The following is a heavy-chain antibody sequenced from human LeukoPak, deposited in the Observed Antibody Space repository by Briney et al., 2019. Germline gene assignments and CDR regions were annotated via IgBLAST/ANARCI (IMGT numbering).Heavy chain of an antibody. CDR3: AKDRETFCGGDCYSYAFDI. Sequence: RGSLRLSCAASGFIFNTYAMSWVRQAPGKGLEWVSHISGNGGTTYYADSVKGRFTLSRDNSKDTLHLQMNNLRAEDTAIYYCAKDRETFCGGDCYSYAFDIWGLRSFVTVSS. CDR1: GFIFNTYA. D-gene: IGHD2-21*02. J-gene: IGHJ3*02. V-gene: IGHV3-23*01. CDR2: ISGNGGTT.